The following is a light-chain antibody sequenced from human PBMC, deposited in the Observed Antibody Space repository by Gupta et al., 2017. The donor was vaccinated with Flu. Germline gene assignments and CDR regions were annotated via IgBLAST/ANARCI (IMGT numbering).Light chain of an antibody. V-gene: IGKV3-20*01. CDR1: ERVGGTY. CDR3: QQDGHTPNT. Sequence: DIVLTQSPGTLSLSPGERATLSCRASERVGGTYLAWYHQKPGQPPRLLIYGASTRATGTPDRFSGSGSGTEFTLTINRREPEDLGMYYCQQDGHTPNTFGQGTKLDIK. J-gene: IGKJ2*01. CDR2: GAS.